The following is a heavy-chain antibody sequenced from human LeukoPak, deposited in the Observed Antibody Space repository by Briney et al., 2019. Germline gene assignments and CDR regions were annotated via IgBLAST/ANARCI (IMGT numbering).Heavy chain of an antibody. CDR1: GFTFSSYA. V-gene: IGHV3-23*01. J-gene: IGHJ4*02. CDR3: AKVNPLYDFWSGYIDY. Sequence: ESGGSLRLSCAASGFTFSSYAMSWVRQAPGKGLEWVSAISGSGGSTYYADFVKGRFTISRDNSKNTLYLQMNSLRAEDTAVYYCAKVNPLYDFWSGYIDYWGQGTLVTVSS. D-gene: IGHD3-3*01. CDR2: ISGSGGST.